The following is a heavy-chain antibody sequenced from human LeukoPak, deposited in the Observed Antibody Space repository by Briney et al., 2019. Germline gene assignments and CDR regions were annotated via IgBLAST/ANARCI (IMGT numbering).Heavy chain of an antibody. J-gene: IGHJ4*02. CDR3: ARDCGSTTCQGPALDF. CDR1: GYTFTSHY. V-gene: IGHV1-46*01. Sequence: ASVKISCKASGYTFTSHYVHWVRQAPGQGLEWMGIIHPSGGNSRNTQNFQGRVTMTRDTSTSTVYLELSSLRSEDTAVYYCARDCGSTTCQGPALDFWGQGTLVTVSS. CDR2: IHPSGGNS. D-gene: IGHD2/OR15-2a*01.